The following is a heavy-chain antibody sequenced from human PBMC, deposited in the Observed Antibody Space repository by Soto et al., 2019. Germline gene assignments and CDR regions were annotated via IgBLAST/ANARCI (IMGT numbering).Heavy chain of an antibody. CDR1: GFTFRNYA. CDR2: ISYDGSNK. CDR3: ARALLKDVPYYYYYGMDV. D-gene: IGHD2-2*01. J-gene: IGHJ6*02. V-gene: IGHV3-30-3*01. Sequence: QVQVVESGGDVVQPGTSLRLSCAASGFTFRNYAMHWVRQAPGKGLEWVAVISYDGSNKYSADSVKGRFTISRDDSKNTLYLQMNSLRGEDTAVYYCARALLKDVPYYYYYGMDVWGQGTTVTVSS.